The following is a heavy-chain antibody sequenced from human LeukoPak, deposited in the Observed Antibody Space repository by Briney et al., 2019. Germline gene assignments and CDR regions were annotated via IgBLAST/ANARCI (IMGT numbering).Heavy chain of an antibody. J-gene: IGHJ4*02. Sequence: SETLSLTCTVSGGPISSYYWSWIRQPPGKGLEWIAYISDIGSINYNPSLKSRVTISLDTSKNQFSLQMSSVTAADTAVYYCAGHHPRNTVDFWGQGTLVTVSS. D-gene: IGHD2/OR15-2a*01. V-gene: IGHV4-59*08. CDR1: GGPISSYY. CDR3: AGHHPRNTVDF. CDR2: ISDIGSI.